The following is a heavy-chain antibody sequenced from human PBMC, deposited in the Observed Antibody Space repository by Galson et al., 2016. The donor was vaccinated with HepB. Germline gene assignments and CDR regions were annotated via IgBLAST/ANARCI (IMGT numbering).Heavy chain of an antibody. CDR3: AKERGILTGYLLTD. CDR2: ISYDGNNK. V-gene: IGHV3-30*18. J-gene: IGHJ4*02. D-gene: IGHD3-9*01. Sequence: LRLSCAASGFTFSTCGMHWVRQAPGKGLEWVAIISYDGNNKYYADSVKGRFTISRDNSKNTLYLQMNSLRAEDTAVYYCAKERGILTGYLLTDWGQGTLVTVSS. CDR1: GFTFSTCG.